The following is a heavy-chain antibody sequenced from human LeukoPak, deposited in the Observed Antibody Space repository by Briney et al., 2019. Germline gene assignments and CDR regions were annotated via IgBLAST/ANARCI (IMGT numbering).Heavy chain of an antibody. CDR3: ARRYCSSSNCLAFDY. J-gene: IGHJ4*02. V-gene: IGHV3-21*01. CDR1: GFTFNNYA. CDR2: IDTTSTYT. Sequence: GGSLRLSCAASGFTFNNYAMSWVRQAPGKGLEWVSAIDTTSTYTYYADSLKGRFTISRDNAKSSLYLQMDSLRAEDTAVYYCARRYCSSSNCLAFDYWGQGTLVTVPS. D-gene: IGHD2-2*01.